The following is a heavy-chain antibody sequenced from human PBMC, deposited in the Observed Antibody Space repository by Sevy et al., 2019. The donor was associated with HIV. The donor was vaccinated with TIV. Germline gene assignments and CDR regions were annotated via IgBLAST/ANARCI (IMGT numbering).Heavy chain of an antibody. V-gene: IGHV4-34*01. D-gene: IGHD6-13*01. CDR1: GGSFSGYY. Sequence: GSLRLSCAVYGGSFSGYYWSWIRQPPGKGLEWIGEINHSGSTNYNPSLKSRVTISVDTSKNQFSLKLSSVTAADTAVYYCARGLSSAAGTDTLDYWGQGTLVTVSS. J-gene: IGHJ4*02. CDR3: ARGLSSAAGTDTLDY. CDR2: INHSGST.